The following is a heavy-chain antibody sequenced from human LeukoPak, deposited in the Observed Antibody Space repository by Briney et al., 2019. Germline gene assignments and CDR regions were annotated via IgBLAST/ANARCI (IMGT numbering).Heavy chain of an antibody. J-gene: IGHJ4*02. CDR2: ISDSGSTI. D-gene: IGHD3-10*01. Sequence: GGSLRLSCAASEFVFSDYYMSWIRQAPGKGLEWVSYISDSGSTIYYADSVKGRFTISRDNAKNSLYLQMNSLRAEDTAVYYCAREMEGDYGSGTFFHHWGQGNMVTTSS. CDR1: EFVFSDYY. V-gene: IGHV3-11*01. CDR3: AREMEGDYGSGTFFHH.